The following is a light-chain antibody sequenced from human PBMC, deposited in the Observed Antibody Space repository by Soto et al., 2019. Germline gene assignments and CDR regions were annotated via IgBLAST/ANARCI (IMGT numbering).Light chain of an antibody. CDR1: QNVINN. CDR3: QQYGSSPPT. Sequence: EIVMTQSPATLSVSPGEGATLSCRASQNVINNVAWYQQKPGQAPRLLIYGASTRATGVPDRFSGSGSGTEFTLSISSLQSEDFAVYYCQQYGSSPPTFGQGTKVDI. CDR2: GAS. V-gene: IGKV3-15*01. J-gene: IGKJ1*01.